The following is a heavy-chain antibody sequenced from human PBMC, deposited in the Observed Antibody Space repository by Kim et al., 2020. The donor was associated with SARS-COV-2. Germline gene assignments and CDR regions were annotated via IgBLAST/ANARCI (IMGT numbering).Heavy chain of an antibody. V-gene: IGHV4-34*01. J-gene: IGHJ6*02. D-gene: IGHD6-13*01. CDR1: GGSFSGYY. CDR2: INHSGST. Sequence: SETLSLTCAVYGGSFSGYYWSWIRQPPGKGLEWIGEINHSGSTNYNPSLKSRVTISVDTSKNQFSLKLSSVTAADTAVYYCAGESGYSSSWSTNSGYYYYGMDVWGQGTTVTVSS. CDR3: AGESGYSSSWSTNSGYYYYGMDV.